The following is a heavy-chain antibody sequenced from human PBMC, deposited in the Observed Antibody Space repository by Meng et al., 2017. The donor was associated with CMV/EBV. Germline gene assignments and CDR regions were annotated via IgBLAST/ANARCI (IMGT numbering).Heavy chain of an antibody. D-gene: IGHD2-21*01. J-gene: IGHJ6*02. CDR2: IINDGTYT. V-gene: IGHV3-74*01. Sequence: GESLKISCAASGFTFTRHWMHWVRQAPGKGLVWVSHIINDGTYTSYADFVKGRFTISRDNAKNTLYLQMNSLRAEDTAVYYCARAQYCGGDCYSEGVDEYYYGMDVWGQGTTVTVSS. CDR1: GFTFTRHW. CDR3: ARAQYCGGDCYSEGVDEYYYGMDV.